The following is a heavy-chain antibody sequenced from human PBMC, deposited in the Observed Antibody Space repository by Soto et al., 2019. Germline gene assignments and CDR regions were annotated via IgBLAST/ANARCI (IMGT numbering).Heavy chain of an antibody. D-gene: IGHD3-3*01. J-gene: IGHJ5*02. Sequence: GGSLRLSCAASGFTFSSYSMNWVRQAPGKGLEWVSSISSSSSYIYYADSVKGRFTISRDNAKNSLYLQMNSLRAEDTAVYYCARDALTYYDFWSAPKYNWFDPWGQGTLVTVSS. CDR1: GFTFSSYS. V-gene: IGHV3-21*01. CDR3: ARDALTYYDFWSAPKYNWFDP. CDR2: ISSSSSYI.